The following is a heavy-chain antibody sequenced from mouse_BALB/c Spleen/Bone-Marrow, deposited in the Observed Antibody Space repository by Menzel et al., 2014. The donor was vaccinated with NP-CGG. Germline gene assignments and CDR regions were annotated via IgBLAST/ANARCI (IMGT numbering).Heavy chain of an antibody. CDR1: GYTFTDHA. V-gene: IGHV1S137*01. J-gene: IGHJ4*01. CDR3: ARSGKVRNAMDY. D-gene: IGHD2-14*01. Sequence: VHLVESGAKLVRPGVSVKISCKGSGYTFTDHAIHWVKRSHAKSLEWIGVISGYYGDAIYNQKFKGKATMTVDKSPSTAYMELARLTSEDSAIYYCARSGKVRNAMDYWGQGTSVTVSS. CDR2: ISGYYGDA.